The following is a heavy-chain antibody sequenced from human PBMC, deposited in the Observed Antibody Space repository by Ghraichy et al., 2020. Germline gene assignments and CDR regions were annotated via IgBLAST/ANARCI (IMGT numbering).Heavy chain of an antibody. CDR1: GDSVSSNSAA. D-gene: IGHD6-19*01. V-gene: IGHV6-1*01. Sequence: SQTLSLTCAISGDSVSSNSAAWNWIRPSPSRGLEWLGRTYYRSKWYNDYAVSVKSRITINPDTSKNQFSLQLNSVTPEDTAVYYCARSHPKEWLVHGFDYWGQGTLVTVSS. CDR3: ARSHPKEWLVHGFDY. J-gene: IGHJ4*02. CDR2: TYYRSKWYN.